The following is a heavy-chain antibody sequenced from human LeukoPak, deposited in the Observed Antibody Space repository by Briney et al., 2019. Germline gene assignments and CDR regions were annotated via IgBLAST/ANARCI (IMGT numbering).Heavy chain of an antibody. V-gene: IGHV1-69*01. CDR2: IIPIFGTA. Sequence: ASVKVSCKASGGTFSSYAISWVRQAPGQGLEWMGGIIPIFGTANYAQKFQGRVTIAADESTSTAYMELSSLRSEDTAVYYCASSKRPIRYDSSEADYWGQGTLVTVSS. J-gene: IGHJ4*02. D-gene: IGHD3-22*01. CDR1: GGTFSSYA. CDR3: ASSKRPIRYDSSEADY.